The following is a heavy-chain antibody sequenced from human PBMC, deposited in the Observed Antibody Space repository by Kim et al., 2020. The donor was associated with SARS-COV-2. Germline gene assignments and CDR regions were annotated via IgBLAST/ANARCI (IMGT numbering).Heavy chain of an antibody. J-gene: IGHJ5*02. D-gene: IGHD3-22*01. CDR2: INHSGST. CDR1: GGSFSGYY. V-gene: IGHV4-34*01. CDR3: ARGGLRSSGYAS. Sequence: SETLSLTCAVYGGSFSGYYWSWIRQPPGKGLEWIGEINHSGSTNYNPSLKSRVTISVDTSKNQFSLKLSSVTAADTAVYYCARGGLRSSGYASWGQGTLVTVSS.